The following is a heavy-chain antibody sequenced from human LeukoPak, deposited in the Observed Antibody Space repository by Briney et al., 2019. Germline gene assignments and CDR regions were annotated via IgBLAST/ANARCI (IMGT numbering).Heavy chain of an antibody. V-gene: IGHV4-34*01. CDR3: ARANRYDLYFDY. CDR1: GGSFSSYY. D-gene: IGHD5-12*01. Sequence: PSETLSLTCAVSGGSFSSYYLSWIRQPPGKGLEWIGEINHSRSTNYNPSLKSRVTISVDTFKNQVSLKLSSVTAADTAVYYCARANRYDLYFDYWGQGTLVTVSS. J-gene: IGHJ4*02. CDR2: INHSRST.